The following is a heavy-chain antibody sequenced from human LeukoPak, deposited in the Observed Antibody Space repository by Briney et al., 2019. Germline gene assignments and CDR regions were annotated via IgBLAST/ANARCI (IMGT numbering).Heavy chain of an antibody. V-gene: IGHV4-4*07. Sequence: SETLSLTCTVSGGSISSYYWSWIRQPAGKGLEWIGRIYTSGSTNYNPSLKSRVTITVDKSKNQLSLKLSSVTAADTAVYYCARAYCSSTSCSPGVYYMDVWGKGTTLTVSS. CDR1: GGSISSYY. D-gene: IGHD2-2*01. CDR2: IYTSGST. CDR3: ARAYCSSTSCSPGVYYMDV. J-gene: IGHJ6*03.